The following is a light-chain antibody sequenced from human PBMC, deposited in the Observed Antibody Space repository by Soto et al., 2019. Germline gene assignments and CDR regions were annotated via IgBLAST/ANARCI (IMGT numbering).Light chain of an antibody. CDR1: QNIDRW. V-gene: IGKV1-5*03. Sequence: DIPMTQSPSTLSASVGDRVTITCRASQNIDRWLAWYQQKPGKAPKILIYRASNLESGVPLRFSGGGSGTEFTLTIISLQPDDFSIYYCQQYYSSSPWTVGQGTRVEVK. J-gene: IGKJ1*01. CDR2: RAS. CDR3: QQYYSSSPWT.